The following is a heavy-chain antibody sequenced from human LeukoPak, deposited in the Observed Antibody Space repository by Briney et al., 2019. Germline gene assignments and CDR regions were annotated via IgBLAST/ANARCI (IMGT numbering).Heavy chain of an antibody. CDR2: INSDESTI. CDR1: GFTFSSYW. CDR3: ARAAYYRFDY. D-gene: IGHD1-26*01. J-gene: IGHJ4*02. V-gene: IGHV3-74*01. Sequence: LTGGSLRLSCAASGFTFSSYWVHWVRQAPGKGLEWVARINSDESTINHADSVRGRFTISRDNAENTLYLQMSSLRAEDTAIYFCARAAYYRFDYWGQGTLVTVSS.